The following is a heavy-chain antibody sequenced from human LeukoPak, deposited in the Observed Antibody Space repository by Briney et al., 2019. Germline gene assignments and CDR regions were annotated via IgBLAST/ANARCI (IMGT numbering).Heavy chain of an antibody. J-gene: IGHJ4*02. CDR2: INYIGST. CDR3: ARSQGAYFDY. Sequence: PSETLSLTCTVSGGSINTYYWSWIRQPPGKGLEWIGYINYIGSTNYNPSLKSRVTISVDTSKNQFSLKLTSVTAADTAVFYCARSQGAYFDYWGQGILVTVSS. CDR1: GGSINTYY. V-gene: IGHV4-59*01.